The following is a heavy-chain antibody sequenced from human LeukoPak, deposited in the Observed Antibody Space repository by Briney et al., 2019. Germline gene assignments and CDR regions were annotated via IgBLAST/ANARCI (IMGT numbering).Heavy chain of an antibody. J-gene: IGHJ4*02. D-gene: IGHD3/OR15-3a*01. Sequence: ASVNVSCKSSGFPFTAYFIHWVRQAPGQGLEWTGWINPNSGDTNYARKFQGRLALTRDTSISTAYMQLSGLTSDDTALYYCAREGLSLINFDSWGQGTLITVSS. CDR1: GFPFTAYF. CDR3: AREGLSLINFDS. V-gene: IGHV1-2*02. CDR2: INPNSGDT.